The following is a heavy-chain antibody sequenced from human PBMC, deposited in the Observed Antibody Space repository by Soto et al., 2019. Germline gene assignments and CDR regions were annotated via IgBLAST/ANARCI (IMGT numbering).Heavy chain of an antibody. CDR3: ATSPYYYDSSRYARDI. CDR1: GFTFSSYG. D-gene: IGHD3-22*01. J-gene: IGHJ3*02. CDR2: IWYDGSNK. Sequence: GGSLRLSCAASGFTFSSYGMHWVRQAPGKGLEWVAVIWYDGSNKYYADSVKGRFTISRDNSKNTLYLQMNSLRAEDTAVYYCATSPYYYDSSRYARDIWGQATIVTVS. V-gene: IGHV3-33*01.